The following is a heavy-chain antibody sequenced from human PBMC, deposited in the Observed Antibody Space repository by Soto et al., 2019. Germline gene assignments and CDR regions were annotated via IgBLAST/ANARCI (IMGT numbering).Heavy chain of an antibody. V-gene: IGHV4-59*01. CDR1: GGSISSYY. CDR2: IYYSGST. J-gene: IGHJ4*02. D-gene: IGHD3-10*01. CDR3: ARLPQGIGVYYLDY. Sequence: PSETLSLTCTVSGGSISSYYWSWIRQPPGKGLEWIGYIYYSGSTNYNPSLKSRVTISVDTSKNQFSLKLSSVTAAHTAVYYCARLPQGIGVYYLDYWGQGTLVTVSS.